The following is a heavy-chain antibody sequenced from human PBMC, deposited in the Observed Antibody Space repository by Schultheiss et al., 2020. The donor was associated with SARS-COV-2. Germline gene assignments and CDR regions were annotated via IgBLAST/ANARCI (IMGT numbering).Heavy chain of an antibody. V-gene: IGHV1-3*02. CDR2: SNAGNGNT. CDR1: GYTFTSYA. J-gene: IGHJ4*02. Sequence: VKVSCKASGYTFTSYAMHWVRQAPGQRLEWMGWSNAGNGNTKYSQEFQGRVTITRDTSASTAYMELSSLRSDDTAVYYCASTPTWEVGATDWGQGTLVTVSS. D-gene: IGHD1-26*01. CDR3: ASTPTWEVGATD.